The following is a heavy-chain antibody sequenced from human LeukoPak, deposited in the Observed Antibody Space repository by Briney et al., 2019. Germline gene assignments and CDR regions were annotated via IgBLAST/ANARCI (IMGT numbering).Heavy chain of an antibody. CDR3: ARDCETHCNTEPPDY. CDR2: IKQDGSEK. D-gene: IGHD2/OR15-2a*01. Sequence: QPGGSLRLSCAASGFTFSSYWMSWVRQAPGRGLEWVANIKQDGSEKYYVDSVKGRFTISRDNAKNSLYLQMNSLRDEDTAVYYCARDCETHCNTEPPDYWGQGTLVTVSS. J-gene: IGHJ4*02. V-gene: IGHV3-7*01. CDR1: GFTFSSYW.